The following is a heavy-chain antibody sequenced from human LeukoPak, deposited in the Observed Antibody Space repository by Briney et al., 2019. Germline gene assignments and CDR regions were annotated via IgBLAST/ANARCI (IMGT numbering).Heavy chain of an antibody. D-gene: IGHD2-2*01. J-gene: IGHJ4*02. CDR2: ISGSGNTT. V-gene: IGHV3-23*01. CDR3: AKESDIVVLPAASFDY. Sequence: GGSLRLSCAASGFTFSSYAMSWVRQAPGKGVEWVSVISGSGNTTYYADSVKGRFTISRDSSKKTLYLQMNSLRAEDTAVYYCAKESDIVVLPAASFDYWGQGTLVTVSS. CDR1: GFTFSSYA.